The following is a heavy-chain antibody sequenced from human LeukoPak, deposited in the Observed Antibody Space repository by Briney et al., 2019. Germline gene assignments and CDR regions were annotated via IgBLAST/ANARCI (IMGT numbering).Heavy chain of an antibody. D-gene: IGHD4-17*01. Sequence: GGSLRLSCAASGFTFSRYDMHWVRQAPGKGLECVAFIQYDGSDKYYADSVKGRFTISRDNSKNTLYLQMSSLRAEDTAVYYCARSSKLYYWGPAGDYGPWYFDYWGQGTLVTVSS. V-gene: IGHV3-30*02. CDR2: IQYDGSDK. J-gene: IGHJ4*02. CDR3: ARSSKLYYWGPAGDYGPWYFDY. CDR1: GFTFSRYD.